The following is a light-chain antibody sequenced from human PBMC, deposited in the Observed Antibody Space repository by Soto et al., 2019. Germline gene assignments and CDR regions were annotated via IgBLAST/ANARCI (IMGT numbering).Light chain of an antibody. V-gene: IGLV2-14*01. CDR2: EVS. CDR1: SSDVGAYNY. Sequence: QSVLTQPASVSGSPGQSSTISFTGTSSDVGAYNYVSWFQQHPGKAPTLIISEVSNRPSGVSNRFSGSKSGNAASLTISWLQAEDEADYFCFSFTSDWTHVFGAGTKVT. J-gene: IGLJ1*01. CDR3: FSFTSDWTHV.